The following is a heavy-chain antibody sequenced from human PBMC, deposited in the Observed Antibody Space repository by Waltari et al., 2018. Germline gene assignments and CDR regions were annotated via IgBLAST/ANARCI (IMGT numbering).Heavy chain of an antibody. J-gene: IGHJ4*02. Sequence: EVQLVESGGGLVQPGGSLRLFCVACGFPFSNHWRSWLRQAPGKGLEWVASIKQDGSEKYYVYSVKGRFTISKDNTKNSLYLQMSSLRADDTAVYYCAREDHSNYAHWGQGTLVTVSS. CDR1: GFPFSNHW. CDR3: AREDHSNYAH. CDR2: IKQDGSEK. D-gene: IGHD4-4*01. V-gene: IGHV3-7*01.